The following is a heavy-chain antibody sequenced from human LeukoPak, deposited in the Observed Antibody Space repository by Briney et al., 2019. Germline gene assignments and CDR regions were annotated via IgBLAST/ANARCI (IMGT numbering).Heavy chain of an antibody. CDR1: GFTFSAYS. D-gene: IGHD6-19*01. Sequence: SGGSLRLSCAASGFTFSAYSMTWVRQAPGKGLEWVSLIASNGGNTYYADSVKGRFTISRDNSKNTLYLQMNSLRAEDTAVYYCARGRTAVGGSPRPIFDYWGQGTLVTVSS. J-gene: IGHJ4*02. V-gene: IGHV3-23*01. CDR3: ARGRTAVGGSPRPIFDY. CDR2: IASNGGNT.